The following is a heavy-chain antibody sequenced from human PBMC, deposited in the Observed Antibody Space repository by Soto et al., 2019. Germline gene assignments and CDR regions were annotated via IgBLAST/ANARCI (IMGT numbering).Heavy chain of an antibody. CDR2: INHSGST. J-gene: IGHJ3*02. Sequence: SETLSLTCAVYGGSFSGYYWSWIRQPPGKGLEWIGEINHSGSTNYNPSLKSRVTISVDTSKNQFSLKLSSVTAADTAVYYCARAALIKLFDWLSPKYDAFDIWGQGTMVTVSS. CDR1: GGSFSGYY. V-gene: IGHV4-34*01. D-gene: IGHD3-9*01. CDR3: ARAALIKLFDWLSPKYDAFDI.